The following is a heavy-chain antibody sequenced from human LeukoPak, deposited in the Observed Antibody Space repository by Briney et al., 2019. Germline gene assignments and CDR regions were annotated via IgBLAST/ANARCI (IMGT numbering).Heavy chain of an antibody. CDR1: GFTVSSDS. V-gene: IGHV3-23*01. D-gene: IGHD6-19*01. CDR3: ARGAVYYMDI. J-gene: IGHJ6*03. CDR2: IVGGDGGT. Sequence: GGSLRLSCTVSGFTVSSDSMSWVRQAPGKGLEWVSGIVGGDGGTYYADSVKGRFIISRDNSKNTLYVQMNSLRAEDTAVYYCARGAVYYMDIWGKGTTVTISS.